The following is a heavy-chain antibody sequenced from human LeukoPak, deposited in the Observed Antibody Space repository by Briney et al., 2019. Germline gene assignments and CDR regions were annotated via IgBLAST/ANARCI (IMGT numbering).Heavy chain of an antibody. CDR1: GGSISSGGYY. J-gene: IGHJ4*02. D-gene: IGHD3-3*01. V-gene: IGHV4-31*03. CDR2: IYYSGST. CDR3: ARAGGFFSPFGY. Sequence: PSETLSLTCTASGGSISSGGYYWSWIRQHPGKGLEWIGYIYYSGSTYYNPSLKSRVTISVDTSKNQFSLKLTSVTAADTAVYFRARAGGFFSPFGYWGQGTLVTVSS.